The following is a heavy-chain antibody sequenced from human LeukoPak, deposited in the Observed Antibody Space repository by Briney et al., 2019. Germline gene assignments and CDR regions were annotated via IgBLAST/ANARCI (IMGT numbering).Heavy chain of an antibody. V-gene: IGHV3-23*01. CDR2: ISGGGDNT. J-gene: IGHJ1*01. CDR3: AKPVDGASVQRYAQN. Sequence: GGSLRLSCAASGFTFSRYAMRWVRQAPGKGREGVTAISGGGDNTHYADSVRGRFTISRDTSKNTLFLQMNRLRAEDTAIYYCAKPVDGASVQRYAQNWGQGTLVTVSS. CDR1: GFTFSRYA. D-gene: IGHD1-1*01.